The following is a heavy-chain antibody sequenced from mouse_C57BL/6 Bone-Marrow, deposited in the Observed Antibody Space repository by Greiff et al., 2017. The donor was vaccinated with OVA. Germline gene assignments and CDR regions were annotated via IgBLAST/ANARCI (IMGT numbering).Heavy chain of an antibody. CDR2: IYPSDSET. V-gene: IGHV1-61*01. D-gene: IGHD1-1*01. Sequence: VQLQQPGAELVRPGSSVKLSCKASGYTFTSYWMDWVKQRPGQGLEWIGNIYPSDSETHHNQKFKDKATLTVDKSSSTAYMQLSSLTSEDSAVYYCARSLYYYGSSDAYWGQGTLVTVSA. CDR1: GYTFTSYW. CDR3: ARSLYYYGSSDAY. J-gene: IGHJ3*01.